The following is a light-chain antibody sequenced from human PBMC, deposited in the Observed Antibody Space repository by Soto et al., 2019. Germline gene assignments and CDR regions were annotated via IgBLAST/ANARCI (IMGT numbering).Light chain of an antibody. CDR2: SAS. CDR1: HSVSGS. J-gene: IGKJ2*01. Sequence: EIELTQSPGTLSVSPGERATLSCRATHSVSGSLAWYQQKPGRPPRLLIHSASTRATGIPARFSGSGSGTDFTRTISSLQSEDFAVYYCQQYNNWPRYTFVQGTRLEIK. V-gene: IGKV3-15*01. CDR3: QQYNNWPRYT.